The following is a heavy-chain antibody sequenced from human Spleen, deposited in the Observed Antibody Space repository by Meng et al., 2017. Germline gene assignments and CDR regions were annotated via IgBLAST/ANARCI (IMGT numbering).Heavy chain of an antibody. CDR2: IYYSGST. CDR1: GGSISSGGYY. D-gene: IGHD2-8*02. J-gene: IGHJ2*01. CDR3: ARAHTGWYFDL. Sequence: QGQLQGSGPGLVKPSQPLSLTCTVSGGSISSGGYYWSWIRQHPGKGLEWIGYIYYSGSTYYNPSLKSRVTISVDTSKNQFSLKLSSVTAADTAVYYCARAHTGWYFDLWGRGTLVTVSS. V-gene: IGHV4-31*03.